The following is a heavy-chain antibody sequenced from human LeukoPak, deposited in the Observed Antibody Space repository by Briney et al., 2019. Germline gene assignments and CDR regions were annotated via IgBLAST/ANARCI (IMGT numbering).Heavy chain of an antibody. CDR3: ARAYSSGWAGLDY. D-gene: IGHD6-19*01. CDR1: GFTFSSYS. Sequence: GGSLRLSCAASGFTFSSYSMNWVRQAPGKGLEWVSYISSSSSTIHYADSVKGRFTISRDNAKNSLYLQMNSLRAEDTAVYYCARAYSSGWAGLDYWGQGTLVTVSS. V-gene: IGHV3-48*04. CDR2: ISSSSSTI. J-gene: IGHJ4*02.